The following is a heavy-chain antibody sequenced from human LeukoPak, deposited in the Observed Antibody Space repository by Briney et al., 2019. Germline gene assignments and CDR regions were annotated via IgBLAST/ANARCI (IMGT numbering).Heavy chain of an antibody. Sequence: PGGSLRLSCAASGFTFSSYDMHWVRQATGKGLEWVSAIGTAGDTYYPGSVKGRFTISRENAKNSLYLQMNSLRAGDTAVYYCARDYGRSRDYGMDVWGQGTTVTVSS. D-gene: IGHD3-10*01. CDR3: ARDYGRSRDYGMDV. J-gene: IGHJ6*02. V-gene: IGHV3-13*01. CDR2: IGTAGDT. CDR1: GFTFSSYD.